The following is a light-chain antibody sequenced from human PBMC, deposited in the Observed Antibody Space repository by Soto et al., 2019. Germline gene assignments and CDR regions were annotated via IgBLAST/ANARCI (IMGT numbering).Light chain of an antibody. J-gene: IGLJ1*01. Sequence: QSALTQPRSVSGSPGQSVTISCTGTSSDVGRYDYVSWYRQYPGEAPKLIIYDVTERPSGVPDRFSGSKSGNTASLTISGLRAEDEAAYSCCSFAGSYSYVFGRGTKVTV. CDR2: DVT. V-gene: IGLV2-11*01. CDR1: SSDVGRYDY. CDR3: CSFAGSYSYV.